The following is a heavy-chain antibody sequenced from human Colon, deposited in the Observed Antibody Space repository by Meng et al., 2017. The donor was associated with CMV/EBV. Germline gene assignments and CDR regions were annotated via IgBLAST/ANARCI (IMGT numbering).Heavy chain of an antibody. CDR1: GFIVSNNH. Sequence: GGSLRLSCAASGFIVSNNHMTRVRQAPGKGLEYVSIIYSGGSTDYVDSVKGRFTISRDSSKNTVFLQMNSLRLEDTALYYCARGGYYGAWGQGTLVTVSS. CDR3: ARGGYYGA. J-gene: IGHJ5*02. D-gene: IGHD3-10*01. CDR2: IYSGGST. V-gene: IGHV3-66*02.